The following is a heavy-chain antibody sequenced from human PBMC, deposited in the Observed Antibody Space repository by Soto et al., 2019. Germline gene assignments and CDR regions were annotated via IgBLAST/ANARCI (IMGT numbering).Heavy chain of an antibody. V-gene: IGHV3-30-3*01. CDR1: GFTFSSYA. CDR2: ISYDGSNK. Sequence: GGSLRLSCAASGFTFSSYAMHWVRQAPGKGLEWVAVISYDGSNKYYADSVKGRFTISRDNSKNTLYLQMNSLRAEDTAVYYCARDRGGQLVQYWFDPWGQGTLVTSPQ. CDR3: ARDRGGQLVQYWFDP. J-gene: IGHJ5*02. D-gene: IGHD6-6*01.